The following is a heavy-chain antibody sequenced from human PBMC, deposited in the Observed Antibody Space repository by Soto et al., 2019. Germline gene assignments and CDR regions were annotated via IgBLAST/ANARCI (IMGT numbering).Heavy chain of an antibody. CDR2: ISGSGGST. CDR1: GFTFSSYA. J-gene: IGHJ5*02. Sequence: GGSLRLSCAASGFTFSSYAMSWVRQAPGKGLQWVSAISGSGGSTYYADSVKGRFTISRDNSKNTLYLQINSLRVEDTAVYYCAKGGYSYSSAWGQGTLVTVSS. V-gene: IGHV3-23*01. D-gene: IGHD5-18*01. CDR3: AKGGYSYSSA.